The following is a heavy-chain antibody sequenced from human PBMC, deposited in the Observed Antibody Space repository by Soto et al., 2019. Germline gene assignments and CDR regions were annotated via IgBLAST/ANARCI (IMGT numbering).Heavy chain of an antibody. Sequence: QVQLVQSGAEVKTPGASVKVSCKASGYTFASYDINWVRQAPGQGLEWMGWMNPNSNNTGYAQKLHXRFXMTSDIALNIAHMELSSLRSEDTAVYYCARSDGYHFNWLDSWGQGTLVTVSA. D-gene: IGHD2-21*01. CDR1: GYTFASYD. CDR3: ARSDGYHFNWLDS. J-gene: IGHJ5*01. CDR2: MNPNSNNT. V-gene: IGHV1-8*01.